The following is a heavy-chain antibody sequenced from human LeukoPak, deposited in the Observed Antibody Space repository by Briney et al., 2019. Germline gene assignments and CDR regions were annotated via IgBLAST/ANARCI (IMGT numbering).Heavy chain of an antibody. CDR1: GYSISSGYY. D-gene: IGHD5-12*01. J-gene: IGHJ5*02. V-gene: IGHV4-38-2*02. CDR3: ARSDLIVATPSPPFDP. CDR2: IYHRGST. Sequence: SETLSLTCTVSGYSISSGYYWDWIRQPPGKGLEWIGSIYHRGSTYYNPSLKSRVTISVDTFKNQFSLKLTSMTAADTAVYYCARSDLIVATPSPPFDPWGQGTLVTVSS.